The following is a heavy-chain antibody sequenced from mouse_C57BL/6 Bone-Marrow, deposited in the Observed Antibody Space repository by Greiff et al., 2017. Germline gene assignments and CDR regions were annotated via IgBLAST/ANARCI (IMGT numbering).Heavy chain of an antibody. CDR3: ARDAPYYAMDY. Sequence: EVMLVESGGGLVQSVRSLRLSCATSGFTFSDFYMEWVRQAPGKGLEWIAASRNKANDYTTEYSASVKGRFIVSRDTSQSILYLQMNALRAEDTAIYYCARDAPYYAMDYWGQGASVTVSS. CDR1: GFTFSDFY. CDR2: SRNKANDYTT. V-gene: IGHV7-1*01. J-gene: IGHJ4*01.